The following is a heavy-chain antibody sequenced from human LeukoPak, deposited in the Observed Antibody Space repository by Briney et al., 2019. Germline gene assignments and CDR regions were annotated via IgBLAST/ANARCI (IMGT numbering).Heavy chain of an antibody. CDR3: ARGIRFDFWSGYSSYYYYMDV. J-gene: IGHJ6*03. CDR2: MNPNSGNT. CDR1: GYTFTSYD. Sequence: GASVKVSCKASGYTFTSYDINWVRQAPGQGLEWMGWMNPNSGNTGYAQKFQGSVTITRNTSISTAYMELSSLRSEDTAVYYCARGIRFDFWSGYSSYYYYMDVWGKGTTVTVSS. V-gene: IGHV1-8*03. D-gene: IGHD3-3*01.